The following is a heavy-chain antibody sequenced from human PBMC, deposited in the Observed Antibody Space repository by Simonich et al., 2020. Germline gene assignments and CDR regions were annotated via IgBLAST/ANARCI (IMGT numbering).Heavy chain of an antibody. CDR2: INPNSGGT. J-gene: IGHJ4*02. D-gene: IGHD6-13*01. V-gene: IGHV1-2*02. Sequence: QVQLVQSGAEVKKPGASVKVSCKASGYTFTGYYMHWVRQAPGQGLEWRGWINPNSGGTNYAQKFRGRVTVTRDTSISTAYMELSRLRSDDAAVYYCARGASIAAAGTIDWGQGTLVTVSS. CDR1: GYTFTGYY. CDR3: ARGASIAAAGTID.